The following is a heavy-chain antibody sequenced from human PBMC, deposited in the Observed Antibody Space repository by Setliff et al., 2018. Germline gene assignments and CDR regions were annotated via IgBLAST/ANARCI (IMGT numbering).Heavy chain of an antibody. D-gene: IGHD1-26*01. CDR2: IIPIFGTA. CDR1: GYTLTELS. V-gene: IGHV1-69*13. CDR3: ATSYSGSYYGY. Sequence: SVKVSCKVSGYTLTELSMHWVRQAPGKGLEWMGGIIPIFGTANYAQKFQGRVTITADESTSTAYMELSSLRSEDTAVYYCATSYSGSYYGYWGQGTLVTVSS. J-gene: IGHJ4*02.